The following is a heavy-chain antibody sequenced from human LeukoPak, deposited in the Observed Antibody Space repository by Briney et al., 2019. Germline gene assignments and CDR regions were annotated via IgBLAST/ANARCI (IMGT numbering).Heavy chain of an antibody. J-gene: IGHJ3*02. CDR3: VRDVSYGAFDI. CDR2: LSWNADIT. D-gene: IGHD3-10*01. V-gene: IGHV3-20*04. CDR1: GFAFDDHG. Sequence: GGSLRLSCVASGFAFDDHGMNWVRQAPGKGLEWVSGLSWNADITTYAHSVRGRFAVSRDNAKNSLYLQMNSLSVEDTALYYCVRDVSYGAFDIWRQGTRVTVSS.